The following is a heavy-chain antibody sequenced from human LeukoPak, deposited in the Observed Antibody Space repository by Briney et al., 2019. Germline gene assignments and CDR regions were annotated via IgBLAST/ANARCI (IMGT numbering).Heavy chain of an antibody. V-gene: IGHV4-4*02. J-gene: IGHJ4*02. Sequence: SGTLSLTCAVSGGSISSSNWWSWVRQPPGKGLEWIGEIYHSGSTNYNPSLKSRVTISVDTSKNQFSLKLSSVTAADTAVYYCARDRVRGNSNPSFDYWGQGTLVTVSS. CDR2: IYHSGST. CDR3: ARDRVRGNSNPSFDY. D-gene: IGHD4-11*01. CDR1: GGSISSSNW.